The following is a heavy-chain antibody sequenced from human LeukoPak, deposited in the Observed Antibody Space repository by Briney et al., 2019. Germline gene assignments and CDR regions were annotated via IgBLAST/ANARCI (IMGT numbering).Heavy chain of an antibody. D-gene: IGHD1-14*01. CDR2: INPNSGGT. Sequence: ASVKVSCKASGYTFTGYYMHWVRQAPGQGLEGMGWINPNSGGTNYAQKLQGRVTMTRDTSISTAYMELSRLRSDDTAVYYCARDFPGIDAFDIWGQGTMVTVSS. CDR3: ARDFPGIDAFDI. CDR1: GYTFTGYY. J-gene: IGHJ3*02. V-gene: IGHV1-2*02.